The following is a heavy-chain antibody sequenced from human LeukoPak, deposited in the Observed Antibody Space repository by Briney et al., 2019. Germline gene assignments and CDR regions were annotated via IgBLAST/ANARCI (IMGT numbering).Heavy chain of an antibody. CDR1: GYTFTGYY. D-gene: IGHD2-2*01. J-gene: IGHJ4*02. V-gene: IGHV1-2*02. CDR3: ARVDCSSTSCYLPSYAFDY. CDR2: INPNSGGT. Sequence: ASVKVSCKASGYTFTGYYMHWVRQAPGQGLEWMRWINPNSGGTNYAQKFQGRVTMTRDTSISTAYMELSRLRSDDTAVYYCARVDCSSTSCYLPSYAFDYWGQGTLVTVSS.